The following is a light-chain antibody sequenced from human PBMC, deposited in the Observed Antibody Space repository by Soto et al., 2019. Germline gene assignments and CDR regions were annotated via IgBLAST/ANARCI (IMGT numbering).Light chain of an antibody. CDR3: TSYAGTSTHGV. Sequence: QSALTQPASVSGSPGQSIAISCTGTSSDVGAYNHVSWYQQHPGNAPKLIISEVSSRPSGVSDRFSGSKSGNTASLTISGLRTEDEADYYCTSYAGTSTHGVFGGGTKLTVL. CDR1: SSDVGAYNH. V-gene: IGLV2-14*01. CDR2: EVS. J-gene: IGLJ3*02.